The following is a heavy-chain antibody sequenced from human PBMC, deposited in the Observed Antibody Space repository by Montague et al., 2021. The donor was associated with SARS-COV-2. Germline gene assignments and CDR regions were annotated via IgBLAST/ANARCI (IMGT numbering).Heavy chain of an antibody. V-gene: IGHV4-38-2*02. J-gene: IGHJ4*02. D-gene: IGHD2-21*01. CDR1: GYSISGGSY. Sequence: SETLSLTCNASGYSISGGSYWGWIRQPPGKGLQWIGSFYQSDRYYNPSLKSRVTISVDTSKNQFSLKLKSVTAPDTAIYYCATFAVVPFVYFDSWSQGTLVTVSS. CDR3: ATFAVVPFVYFDS. CDR2: FYQSDR.